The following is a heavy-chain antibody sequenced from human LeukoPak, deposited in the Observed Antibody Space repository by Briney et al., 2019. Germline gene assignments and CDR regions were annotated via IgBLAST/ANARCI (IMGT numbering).Heavy chain of an antibody. Sequence: ASVTVSCKASGYTFTGYYMHWVRQAPGQGLEWMGWINPNSGGTNYAQKFQGRVTMTRDTSINTAYMELSRLRSDDTAVYYCARDQGGYSYGYSDYWGQGTLVTVSS. CDR3: ARDQGGYSYGYSDY. J-gene: IGHJ4*02. CDR2: INPNSGGT. CDR1: GYTFTGYY. D-gene: IGHD5-18*01. V-gene: IGHV1-2*02.